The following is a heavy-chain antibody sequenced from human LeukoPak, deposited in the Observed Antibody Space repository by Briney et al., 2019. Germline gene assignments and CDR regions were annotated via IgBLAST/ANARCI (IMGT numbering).Heavy chain of an antibody. Sequence: PGGPLRLSCAASGFIFTNYAMSWVREAPGKGLGWVSVISGSGVSGGSTYYADSVKGRFTISRDDSKSTLNLQMDSLRAENTAVYYCAKAYYYGSGSNYKTFDYWGPGTLVTVSS. CDR3: AKAYYYGSGSNYKTFDY. D-gene: IGHD3-10*01. J-gene: IGHJ4*02. CDR2: ISGSGVSGGST. CDR1: GFIFTNYA. V-gene: IGHV3-23*01.